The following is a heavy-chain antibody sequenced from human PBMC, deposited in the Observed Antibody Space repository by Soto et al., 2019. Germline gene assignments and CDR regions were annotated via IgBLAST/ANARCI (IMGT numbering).Heavy chain of an antibody. J-gene: IGHJ4*02. Sequence: GGSLRLSCAASGFTFSSYGMHWVRQAPGKGLEWVAVISYDGSNKYYADSVKGRFTISRDNSKNTLYLQMNSLRAEDTAVYYCAKDRSQLLYHVDYWGQGTLVTVSS. CDR3: AKDRSQLLYHVDY. CDR2: ISYDGSNK. D-gene: IGHD2-2*02. V-gene: IGHV3-30*18. CDR1: GFTFSSYG.